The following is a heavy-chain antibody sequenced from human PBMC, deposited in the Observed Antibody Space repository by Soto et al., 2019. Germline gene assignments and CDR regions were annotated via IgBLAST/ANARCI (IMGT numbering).Heavy chain of an antibody. CDR1: GFTFTSSA. J-gene: IGHJ6*02. Sequence: ASVKVSCKASGFTFTSSAVQWVRQARGQRLEWIGWIVVGSGNTNYAQKFQERVTITRDMSTSTAYMELSSLRSEDTAVYYCAAEGGSGSQIRAYYYYYGMDVWG. D-gene: IGHD3-10*01. CDR3: AAEGGSGSQIRAYYYYYGMDV. V-gene: IGHV1-58*01. CDR2: IVVGSGNT.